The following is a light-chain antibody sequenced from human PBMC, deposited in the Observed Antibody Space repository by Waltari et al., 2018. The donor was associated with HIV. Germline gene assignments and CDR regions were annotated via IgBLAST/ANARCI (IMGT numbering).Light chain of an antibody. CDR1: SSNIGAGYA. CDR2: VKT. CDR3: QSYDSGSSGSV. Sequence: QSVLTQPPSVSGAPGQRVTIYCTGSSSNIGAGYAVYWYQQLPGTATKRLMYVKTSRASGVPERYSGSKFGPSASLAITGLQAEDESYYYCQSYDSGSSGSVFVGGTKLTVL. J-gene: IGLJ2*01. V-gene: IGLV1-40*01.